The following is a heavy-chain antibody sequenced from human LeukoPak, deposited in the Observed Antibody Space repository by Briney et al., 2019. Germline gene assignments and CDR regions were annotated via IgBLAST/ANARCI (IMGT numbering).Heavy chain of an antibody. J-gene: IGHJ4*02. V-gene: IGHV1-18*01. CDR3: ARASAVAGFFHGYFDY. CDR1: GGTFSSYA. D-gene: IGHD6-19*01. CDR2: ISAYNGNT. Sequence: ASVKVSCKASGGTFSSYAISWVRQAPGQGLEWMGWISAYNGNTNYAQKLQGRVTMTTDTSTSTAYMELRSLRSDDTAVYYCARASAVAGFFHGYFDYWGQGTLVTVSS.